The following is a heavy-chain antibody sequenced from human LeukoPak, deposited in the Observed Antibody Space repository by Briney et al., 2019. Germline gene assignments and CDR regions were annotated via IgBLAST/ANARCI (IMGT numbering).Heavy chain of an antibody. V-gene: IGHV3-74*01. D-gene: IGHD6-19*01. CDR2: ISKDGSST. CDR3: AASALTFSSGWFVY. CDR1: GFTFSNYW. J-gene: IGHJ4*02. Sequence: GGSLRLSCAASGFTFSNYWMQWVRQTPTKGLVWLSRISKDGSSTVYADSVKGRFTISRDNAKNTLYLQMNSLRDEDTAVYYCAASALTFSSGWFVYWGQGSLVTVSS.